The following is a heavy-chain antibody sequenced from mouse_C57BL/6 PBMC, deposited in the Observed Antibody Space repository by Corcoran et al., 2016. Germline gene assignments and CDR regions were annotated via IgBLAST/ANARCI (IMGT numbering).Heavy chain of an antibody. J-gene: IGHJ2*01. CDR3: ASFYDYDGDFDY. V-gene: IGHV1-80*01. D-gene: IGHD2-4*01. CDR1: GYAFSSYW. CDR2: IYPGDGDT. Sequence: QVKLQQSGAELVKPGASVKISCKASGYAFSSYWMNWVKQRPGKGLEWIGQIYPGDGDTNYNGKFKGKATLTADKSSSTAYMQLSSLTSEDSAVYFCASFYDYDGDFDYWGQGTTLTVSS.